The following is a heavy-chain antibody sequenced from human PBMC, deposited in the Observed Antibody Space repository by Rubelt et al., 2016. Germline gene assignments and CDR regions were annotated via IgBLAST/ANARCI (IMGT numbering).Heavy chain of an antibody. CDR2: IWYDGSNK. Sequence: GGGVIQPGRSLRLSCAASAFTFSSYGMHWVRQAPGKGLEWVAVIWYDGSNKYYADSVKGRFTISRDNSENTLYLQMSSLRAEDTALYYCARHPGSTSYGTIDYWGQGTLVTVSS. J-gene: IGHJ4*02. CDR1: AFTFSSYG. V-gene: IGHV3-33*01. D-gene: IGHD2/OR15-2a*01. CDR3: ARHPGSTSYGTIDY.